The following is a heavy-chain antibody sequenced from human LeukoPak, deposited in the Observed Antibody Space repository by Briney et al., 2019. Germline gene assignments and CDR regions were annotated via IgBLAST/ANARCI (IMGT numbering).Heavy chain of an antibody. Sequence: GRSLRLSCAASGFTFYVYAMHWVRQAPGKGLEWVSGISWNSGSIVYADSVKGRFTISRDNAKNSLYLQMNSLRAEDTALYYCAKDRGSSGWYPSFDYWGQGTLVTVSS. J-gene: IGHJ4*02. D-gene: IGHD6-19*01. CDR3: AKDRGSSGWYPSFDY. CDR2: ISWNSGSI. V-gene: IGHV3-9*01. CDR1: GFTFYVYA.